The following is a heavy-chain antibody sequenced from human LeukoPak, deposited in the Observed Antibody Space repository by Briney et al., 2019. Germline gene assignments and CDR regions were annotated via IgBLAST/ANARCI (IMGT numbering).Heavy chain of an antibody. V-gene: IGHV3-11*01. D-gene: IGHD1-26*01. CDR2: ISSSGSTI. J-gene: IGHJ4*02. CDR3: ARVDTSGSFDY. Sequence: GGSLRLSCAASGFTFSDYYMSWIRQAPGKGLEWLSYISSSGSTIYYADSVKGRFTISRDNAKNSLYLQMNSLRAEDTALYYCARVDTSGSFDYWGQGTLVTVSS. CDR1: GFTFSDYY.